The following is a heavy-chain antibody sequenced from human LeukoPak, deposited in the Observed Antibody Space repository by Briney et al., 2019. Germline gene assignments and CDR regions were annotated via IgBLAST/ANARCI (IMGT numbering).Heavy chain of an antibody. CDR1: GGSISSYY. J-gene: IGHJ4*02. CDR2: ISNSGST. D-gene: IGHD3-22*01. Sequence: MASETLSLTWTVSGGSISSYYWSWIRQPPGKQLEWIGYISNSGSTNYNPSLKSRVTISVDTSKNQFSLKLSSVTAADTAVYYCARYYYESSGYWVFDYWGQGTLVTVSS. CDR3: ARYYYESSGYWVFDY. V-gene: IGHV4-59*01.